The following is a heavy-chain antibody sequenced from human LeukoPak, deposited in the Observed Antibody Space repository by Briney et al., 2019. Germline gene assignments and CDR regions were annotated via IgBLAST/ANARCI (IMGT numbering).Heavy chain of an antibody. J-gene: IGHJ3*02. V-gene: IGHV4-30-2*01. CDR2: IYHSGST. Sequence: SETLSLTCAVSGGSISSGGYSWSWIRQPPGKGLEWIGYIYHSGSTYYNPSLKSRVTISVDRSKNQFSLKLSSVTAADTAVYYCARHHYYDSSGYYYSGAFDIWGQGTMVTVSS. D-gene: IGHD3-22*01. CDR3: ARHHYYDSSGYYYSGAFDI. CDR1: GGSISSGGYS.